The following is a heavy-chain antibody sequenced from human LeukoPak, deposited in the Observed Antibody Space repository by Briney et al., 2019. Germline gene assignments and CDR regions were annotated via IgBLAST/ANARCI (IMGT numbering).Heavy chain of an antibody. V-gene: IGHV3-23*01. CDR3: AKGGAATMRDGYNYYYYYMEV. CDR1: GITFSSHA. D-gene: IGHD5-24*01. CDR2: ISGSGGHT. J-gene: IGHJ6*03. Sequence: GGSLRLSCAASGITFSSHAMSWVRQAPGKGLEWVSLISGSGGHTYYGDSVEGRFTISRDYSTNRLYLQMDSLRPEDTAVYYCAKGGAATMRDGYNYYYYYMEVWGRGTTVTVSS.